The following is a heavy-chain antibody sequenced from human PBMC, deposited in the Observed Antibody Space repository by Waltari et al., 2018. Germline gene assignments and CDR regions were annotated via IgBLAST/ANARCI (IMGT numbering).Heavy chain of an antibody. CDR1: GGSFSGYY. J-gene: IGHJ4*02. Sequence: QVQLQQWGAGLLKPSETLSLTCAVYGGSFSGYYWSWIRQPPGKGLEWIGEINHRGSNNYNTALKSRVTISVDTSKNQFSRKLSSVTAADTAVYYCARGDYVWGSYRHAYYFDYWGQGTLVTVSS. D-gene: IGHD3-16*02. CDR3: ARGDYVWGSYRHAYYFDY. V-gene: IGHV4-34*01. CDR2: INHRGSN.